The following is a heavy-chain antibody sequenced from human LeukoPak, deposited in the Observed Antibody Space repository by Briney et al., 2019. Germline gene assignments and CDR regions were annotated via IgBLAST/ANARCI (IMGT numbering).Heavy chain of an antibody. V-gene: IGHV4-4*07. CDR3: AREDANSTTTRALDY. CDR1: GDSISNYF. CDR2: THASGTT. D-gene: IGHD2-2*01. Sequence: SETLSLTCAVSGDSISNYFWTWIRQPAGKGLEWIGRTHASGTTNYNPSLKSRVTMSLDTSVSQSSLNLNSVTAADTAVYYCAREDANSTTTRALDYWGQGALVTVSS. J-gene: IGHJ4*02.